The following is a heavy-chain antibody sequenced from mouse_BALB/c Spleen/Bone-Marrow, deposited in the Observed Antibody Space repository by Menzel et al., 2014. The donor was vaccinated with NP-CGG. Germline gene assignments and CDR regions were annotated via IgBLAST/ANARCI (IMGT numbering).Heavy chain of an antibody. CDR3: ARSSSYDYDVWFDS. Sequence: VLLRQSTPGMAKHSHSLPLTCTVTGYSITRDYAWNWIRQFTGNKLEWMGYISYSGSTTYNPSLKSRFSITRDTSKNQFFLQLNSVTTEDTATYYCARSSSYDYDVWFDSWGQVTFVTVSA. CDR1: GYSITRDYA. CDR2: ISYSGST. V-gene: IGHV3-2*02. D-gene: IGHD2-4*01. J-gene: IGHJ3*01.